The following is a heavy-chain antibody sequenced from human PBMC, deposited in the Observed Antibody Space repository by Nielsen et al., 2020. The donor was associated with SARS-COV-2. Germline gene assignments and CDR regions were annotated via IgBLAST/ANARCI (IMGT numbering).Heavy chain of an antibody. D-gene: IGHD6-19*01. V-gene: IGHV4-59*13. Sequence: GSLRLSCTVSGGSISSYYWSWIRQPPGKGLEWIGYIYYSGSTNYNPSLKSRVTISVDTSKNQFSLKLSFVTAADTAVYYCARVSSGWLDYGMDVWGQGTTVTVSS. CDR2: IYYSGST. J-gene: IGHJ6*02. CDR3: ARVSSGWLDYGMDV. CDR1: GGSISSYY.